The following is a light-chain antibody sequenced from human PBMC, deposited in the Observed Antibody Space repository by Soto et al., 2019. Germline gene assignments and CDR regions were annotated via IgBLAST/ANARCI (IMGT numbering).Light chain of an antibody. Sequence: QSVLTQPPSVSGAPGQRVTISCTGSSSNIGAGYDVHWYQQLPGTAPKLLIYGNNNRPSGVPDRFSGSKSGTSASLAITGLQAEDEADYYCQSYDSSLSAYVVFGGGTKVTVL. CDR2: GNN. J-gene: IGLJ2*01. CDR1: SSNIGAGYD. V-gene: IGLV1-40*01. CDR3: QSYDSSLSAYVV.